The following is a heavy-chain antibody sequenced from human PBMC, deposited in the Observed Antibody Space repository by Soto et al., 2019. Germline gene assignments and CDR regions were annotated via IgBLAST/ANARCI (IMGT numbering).Heavy chain of an antibody. Sequence: EVQLVGSGGGLVQPGGSLRLSCAASGFTFSDRFMDWVRQAPGKGLEWVGRIRSKSSIYTTEYAASVKGRFTISRDDSKNSLYLQMNNLKAEDTAVYYCASSSTSCYGGLGYFDYWGQGTLVTVSS. V-gene: IGHV3-72*01. CDR2: IRSKSSIYTT. CDR1: GFTFSDRF. D-gene: IGHD2-2*01. J-gene: IGHJ4*02. CDR3: ASSSTSCYGGLGYFDY.